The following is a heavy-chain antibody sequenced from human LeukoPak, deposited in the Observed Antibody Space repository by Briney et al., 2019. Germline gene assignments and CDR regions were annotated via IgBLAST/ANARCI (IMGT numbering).Heavy chain of an antibody. J-gene: IGHJ4*02. D-gene: IGHD3-22*01. CDR2: IYYSGST. V-gene: IGHV4-39*01. CDR1: GGSISSSSYY. CDR3: ARNYYDSSGHDY. Sequence: SETLSLTCTVSGGSISSSSYYWGWIRQPPGKGLERIGSIYYSGSTYYNPSLKSRVTISVDTSKNQFSLKLSSVTAADTAVYYCARNYYDSSGHDYWGQGTLVTVSS.